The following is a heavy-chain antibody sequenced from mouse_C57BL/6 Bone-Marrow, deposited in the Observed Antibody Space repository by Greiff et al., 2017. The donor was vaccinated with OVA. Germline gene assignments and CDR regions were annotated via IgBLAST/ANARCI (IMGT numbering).Heavy chain of an antibody. D-gene: IGHD2-3*01. CDR1: GYTFTDYY. CDR2: INPNNGGT. Sequence: VQLQQSGPELVKPGASVKISCKASGYTFTDYYMNWVKQSHGKSLEWIGDINPNNGGTSYNQKFKGKATLTVAKSSSTAYMELRSLTSEDSAVYYCARNDGYFSWFAYWGQGTLVTVSA. V-gene: IGHV1-26*01. J-gene: IGHJ3*01. CDR3: ARNDGYFSWFAY.